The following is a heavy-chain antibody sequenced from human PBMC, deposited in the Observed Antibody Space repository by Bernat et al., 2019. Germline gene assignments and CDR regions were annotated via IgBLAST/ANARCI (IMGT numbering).Heavy chain of an antibody. J-gene: IGHJ5*01. CDR3: ARAGIVVVVAATWSWFDP. CDR1: GGTFSSYA. Sequence: QVQLVQSGAEVKKPGSSVKVSCKASGGTFSSYAISWVRQAPGQGLEWMGGIIPIFGTANYAQKFQGRVTITADKSTSTAYMELSSLRSEDTAVYYCARAGIVVVVAATWSWFDPWGQGTLVTVSS. CDR2: IIPIFGTA. D-gene: IGHD2-15*01. V-gene: IGHV1-69*06.